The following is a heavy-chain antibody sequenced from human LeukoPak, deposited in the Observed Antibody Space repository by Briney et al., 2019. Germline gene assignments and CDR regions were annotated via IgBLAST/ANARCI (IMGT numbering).Heavy chain of an antibody. V-gene: IGHV3-7*03. D-gene: IGHD6-19*01. CDR1: GFTFGEYW. J-gene: IGHJ4*02. Sequence: GGSQRLSCVASGFTFGEYWMSWVRQAPGKGLEWVANIKLDGSEKNYVTSVRGRFTISRDNAESSLYLQMNSLRAEDTAVYYCVRNLAVAGTCFDSWGQGTLVTVSS. CDR3: VRNLAVAGTCFDS. CDR2: IKLDGSEK.